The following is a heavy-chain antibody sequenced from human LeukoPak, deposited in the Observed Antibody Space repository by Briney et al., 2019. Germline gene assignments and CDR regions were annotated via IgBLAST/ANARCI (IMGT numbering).Heavy chain of an antibody. CDR2: INPNSGGT. J-gene: IGHJ4*02. D-gene: IGHD6-13*01. CDR3: ATFAGSSWPKD. Sequence: ASVKVSCKASEYTFTGYYMHWVRQAPGQGLEWMGWINPNSGGTNYAQKFQGRVTMTRDTSINTAYMELSRLRSDDTAVFYCATFAGSSWPKDWGQGTLVTVSS. V-gene: IGHV1-2*02. CDR1: EYTFTGYY.